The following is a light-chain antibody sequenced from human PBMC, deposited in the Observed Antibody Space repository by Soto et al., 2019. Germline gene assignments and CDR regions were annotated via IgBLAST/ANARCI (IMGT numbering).Light chain of an antibody. CDR3: QQSYSTPRD. J-gene: IGKJ5*01. CDR2: AAS. CDR1: DSTNNS. V-gene: IGKV1-39*01. Sequence: DIQMTQSPSSLSASVGDRVTITCLASDSTNNSLNWYQQKPGRAPKMLIYAASSLQSGVPSRFSGSGSGTDFILTISSLQAEDVATYYCQQSYSTPRDFGQGTRLEIK.